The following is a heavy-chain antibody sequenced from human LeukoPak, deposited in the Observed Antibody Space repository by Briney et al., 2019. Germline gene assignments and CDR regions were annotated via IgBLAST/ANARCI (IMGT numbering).Heavy chain of an antibody. V-gene: IGHV6-1*01. D-gene: IGHD3-22*01. CDR3: ARGAYYDSSGYYSKAKDLDY. J-gene: IGHJ4*02. Sequence: SQTLSLTCAISGDSVSSNSGAWNWIRQSPSRGLEWLGRTYYRSKWYNDYAVSVKSRITINPDTSKNQFSLKLSSVTAADTAVYYCARGAYYDSSGYYSKAKDLDYWGQGTLVTVSS. CDR1: GDSVSSNSGA. CDR2: TYYRSKWYN.